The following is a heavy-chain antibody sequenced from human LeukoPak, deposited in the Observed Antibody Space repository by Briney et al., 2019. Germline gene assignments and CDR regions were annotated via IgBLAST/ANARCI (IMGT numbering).Heavy chain of an antibody. J-gene: IGHJ6*03. CDR3: ARLIAARYYMDV. CDR1: GFTFSSYN. CDR2: ISSSSSTI. Sequence: GGSLRLSCAASGFTFSSYNMNWVRQAPGKGLEWVSYISSSSSTIYYADSEKGRFTISRDNAENSLYLQMNSLRAEDTAVYYCARLIAARYYMDVWGKGTTVTVSS. D-gene: IGHD6-6*01. V-gene: IGHV3-48*01.